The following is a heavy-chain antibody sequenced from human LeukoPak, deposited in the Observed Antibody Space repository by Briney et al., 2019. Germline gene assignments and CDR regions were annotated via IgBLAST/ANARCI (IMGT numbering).Heavy chain of an antibody. CDR3: AKARTVTGYLFYYYYGMDV. J-gene: IGHJ6*02. CDR2: ISYDGSNK. V-gene: IGHV3-30*18. Sequence: GGSLSLSCAASWFTVSSKYMAWGRQAPGKGLEWVAVISYDGSNKYYADSVKGRFTISRDNSKNTLYLQMNSLRAEDTAVYYCAKARTVTGYLFYYYYGMDVWGQGTTVTVSS. CDR1: WFTVSSKY. D-gene: IGHD4-17*01.